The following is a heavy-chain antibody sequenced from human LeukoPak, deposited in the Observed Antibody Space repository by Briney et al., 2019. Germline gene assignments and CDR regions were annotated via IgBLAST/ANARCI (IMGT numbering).Heavy chain of an antibody. J-gene: IGHJ6*03. Sequence: GGSLRLSCAASGFTFSNYAMSWVRQAPGKGLEWVSGISGSGGYTYYADSVKGRFTISRDNSDNTPYLQMNSLRAEDTAVYYCAKDLYCSSTSCYMDVWGKGTTVTVSS. V-gene: IGHV3-23*01. D-gene: IGHD2-2*01. CDR3: AKDLYCSSTSCYMDV. CDR2: ISGSGGYT. CDR1: GFTFSNYA.